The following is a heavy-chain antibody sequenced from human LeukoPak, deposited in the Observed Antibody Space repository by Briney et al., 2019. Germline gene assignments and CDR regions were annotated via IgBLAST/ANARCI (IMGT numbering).Heavy chain of an antibody. CDR2: ISAYNGNT. D-gene: IGHD6-19*01. Sequence: VASVKVSCKASGYTFTTYGISWVRQAPGHGLEWMGRISAYNGNTNYAQKLQGRVTMTTDTSTSTAYMELRSLRSDDTAVYYCARAVAGTYSYYYYYYMDVWGKGTTVTVSS. CDR1: GYTFTTYG. V-gene: IGHV1-18*01. J-gene: IGHJ6*03. CDR3: ARAVAGTYSYYYYYYMDV.